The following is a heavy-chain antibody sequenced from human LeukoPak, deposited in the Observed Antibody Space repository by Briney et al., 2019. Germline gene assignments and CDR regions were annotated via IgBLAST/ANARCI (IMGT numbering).Heavy chain of an antibody. Sequence: GGSLRLSCAASGFTFSSYEMNWVRQAPGKGLEWVSYTSSSGSTIYYADSVKGRFTISRDNAKNSLYLQMNSLRAEDTAVYYCARDGALGIIDYWGQGTLVTVSS. CDR1: GFTFSSYE. CDR3: ARDGALGIIDY. D-gene: IGHD3-16*01. CDR2: TSSSGSTI. J-gene: IGHJ4*02. V-gene: IGHV3-48*03.